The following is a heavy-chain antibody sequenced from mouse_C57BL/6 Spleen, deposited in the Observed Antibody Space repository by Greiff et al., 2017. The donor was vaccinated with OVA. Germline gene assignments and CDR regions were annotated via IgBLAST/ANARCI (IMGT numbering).Heavy chain of an antibody. CDR3: AKTPYGSSYEYAMDY. CDR1: GFSLTSYG. D-gene: IGHD1-1*01. J-gene: IGHJ4*01. Sequence: QVQLQQSGPGLVQPSQSLSITCTVSGFSLTSYGVHWVRQSPGKGLEWLGVIWRGGSTDYNAAFMSRLSITKDNSKSQVFFKMNSLQADDTAIYYCAKTPYGSSYEYAMDYWGQGTSVTVSS. V-gene: IGHV2-5*01. CDR2: IWRGGST.